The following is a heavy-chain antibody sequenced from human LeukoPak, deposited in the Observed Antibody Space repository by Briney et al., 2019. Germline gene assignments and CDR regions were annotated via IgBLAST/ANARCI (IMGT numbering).Heavy chain of an antibody. CDR2: IYYSGST. CDR3: ASPYYDFWSGHQNFYYYYMDV. D-gene: IGHD3-3*01. Sequence: SETLSLTCTVSGGSISSSSYYWGWIRQPPGKGLEWIGSIYYSGSTYYNPSLKSRVTISVDTSKNQFSLKLSSATAADTAVYYCASPYYDFWSGHQNFYYYYMDVWGKGATVTVSS. J-gene: IGHJ6*03. V-gene: IGHV4-39*01. CDR1: GGSISSSSYY.